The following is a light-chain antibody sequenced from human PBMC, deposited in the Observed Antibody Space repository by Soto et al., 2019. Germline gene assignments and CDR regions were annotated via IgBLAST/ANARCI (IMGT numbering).Light chain of an antibody. J-gene: IGKJ1*01. CDR3: QHYNNWPPWT. Sequence: DIVMTQSPATLSVSPGERATFSCRASQSVSSNLAWYQQKPGQAPRLLIYGASIRATGIPARFSGSGSGTEFTLTISTLQSEDFAIYYCQHYNNWPPWTFGQGTKVDI. CDR1: QSVSSN. V-gene: IGKV3-15*01. CDR2: GAS.